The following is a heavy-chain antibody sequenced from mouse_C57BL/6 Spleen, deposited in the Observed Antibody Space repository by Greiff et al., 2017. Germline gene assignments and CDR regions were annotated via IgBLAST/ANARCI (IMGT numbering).Heavy chain of an antibody. Sequence: QVQLQQPGAELVRPGSSVKLSCKASGYTFTSYWMDWVKQRPGQGLEWIGNIYPSDSETHYNQKFKDKATLTVDKSSSTAYMQLSSLTSEDSAVYYCARGGSSYGFGYWGQGTTLTVSS. CDR3: ARGGSSYGFGY. CDR2: IYPSDSET. V-gene: IGHV1-61*01. D-gene: IGHD1-1*01. CDR1: GYTFTSYW. J-gene: IGHJ2*01.